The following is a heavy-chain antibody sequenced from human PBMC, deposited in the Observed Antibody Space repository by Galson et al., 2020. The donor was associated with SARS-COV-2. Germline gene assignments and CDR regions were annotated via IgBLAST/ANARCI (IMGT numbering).Heavy chain of an antibody. CDR1: GGSISSGDYY. V-gene: IGHV4-30-4*01. CDR2: IYYSGST. CDR3: ASLPRCIVVVGGFDY. D-gene: IGHD2-2*01. J-gene: IGHJ4*02. Sequence: ETSETLSLTCTVSGGSISSGDYYWSWIRQPPGKGLEWIGYIYYSGSTYYNPSLKSRVTISVDTSKNQFSLTLSSVTAADTAVYYCASLPRCIVVVGGFDYWGQGTLVTVSS.